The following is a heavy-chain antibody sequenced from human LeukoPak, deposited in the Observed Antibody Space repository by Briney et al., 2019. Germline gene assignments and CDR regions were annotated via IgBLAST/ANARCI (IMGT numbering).Heavy chain of an antibody. D-gene: IGHD3-9*01. CDR2: ISGSGSGGST. Sequence: GGSLRLSCAASGFTFSSSAMSWVRQAPGKGLEWVSSISGSGSGGSTYYADSVKGRFTISRDNSKNTLYLQMKSLRAEDTALYYCAKDADLYYDILTGYFDYWGQGTLVTVSS. V-gene: IGHV3-23*01. J-gene: IGHJ4*02. CDR3: AKDADLYYDILTGYFDY. CDR1: GFTFSSSA.